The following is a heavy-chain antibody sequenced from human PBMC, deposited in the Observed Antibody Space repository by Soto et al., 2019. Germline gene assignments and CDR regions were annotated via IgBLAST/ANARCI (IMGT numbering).Heavy chain of an antibody. J-gene: IGHJ5*02. V-gene: IGHV1-18*01. CDR3: ARVQEVLMVYAQWFDP. CDR1: GYTFTSYG. CDR2: ISAYNGNT. Sequence: QVQLVQSGAEVKKPGASVKVSCKASGYTFTSYGIIWVRQAPGQGLEWMGWISAYNGNTNYAQKLHGRVTMTTDTSTSTAYMELRSLRSDDTAVYYCARVQEVLMVYAQWFDPWGQGTLVTVSS. D-gene: IGHD2-8*01.